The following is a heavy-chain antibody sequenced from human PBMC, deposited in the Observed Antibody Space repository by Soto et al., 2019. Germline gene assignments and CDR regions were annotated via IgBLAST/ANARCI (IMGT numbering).Heavy chain of an antibody. J-gene: IGHJ5*02. CDR2: ISSGGSHT. Sequence: QVQLEESGGGLVKPGGSLRLSCAASGFTFSEHYMSWIRQAPGKGLEWVAYISSGGSHTDYADSVRGRFTSSRDNTKRSLYLQMNSLRDEDTAVYFCARVRGGGTDLLGPGTLVTVSS. V-gene: IGHV3-11*06. D-gene: IGHD3-16*01. CDR1: GFTFSEHY. CDR3: ARVRGGGTDL.